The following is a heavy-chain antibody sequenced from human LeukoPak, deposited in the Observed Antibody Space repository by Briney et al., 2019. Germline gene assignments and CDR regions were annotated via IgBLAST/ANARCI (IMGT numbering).Heavy chain of an antibody. CDR3: ARAWDYYDSSVKGYYYGMDV. Sequence: GESLKISCKGSGYSFTSYGISWVRQAPGQGLEWMGWISAYNGNTNYAQKLQGRVTMTTDTSTSTAYMELRSLRSDDTAVYYCARAWDYYDSSVKGYYYGMDVWGQGTTVTVSS. V-gene: IGHV1-18*01. CDR2: ISAYNGNT. CDR1: GYSFTSYG. J-gene: IGHJ6*02. D-gene: IGHD3-22*01.